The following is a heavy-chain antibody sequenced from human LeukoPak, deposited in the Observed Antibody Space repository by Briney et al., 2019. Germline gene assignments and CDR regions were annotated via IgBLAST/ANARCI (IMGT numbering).Heavy chain of an antibody. D-gene: IGHD1-26*01. V-gene: IGHV1-18*01. J-gene: IGHJ6*03. CDR3: AREGGVGPTAPPDYYSYQMDV. Sequence: ASVKVSCKASGYTFISYGVTWVRQAPGQGLEWMGWISPYTTKTNYAQSLQGRVTMTTDTSTSTAYMELRSLRSDDTAVYYCAREGGVGPTAPPDYYSYQMDVWGKGTTVTVSS. CDR1: GYTFISYG. CDR2: ISPYTTKT.